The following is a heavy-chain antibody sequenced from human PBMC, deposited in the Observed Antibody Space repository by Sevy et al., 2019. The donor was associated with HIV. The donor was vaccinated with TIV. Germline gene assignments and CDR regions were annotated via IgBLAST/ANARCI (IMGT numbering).Heavy chain of an antibody. CDR2: IILIFGTA. J-gene: IGHJ6*02. V-gene: IGHV1-69*13. CDR3: ARDRCSSTRCYYHGMDV. D-gene: IGHD2-2*01. Sequence: ASVKVSCKASGGTFSSYAISWVRQAPGQGLEWMGGIILIFGTANYAQKFQGRVTITADESTSTAYMELSSLRSEDTAVYYCARDRCSSTRCYYHGMDVWGQGTTVTVSS. CDR1: GGTFSSYA.